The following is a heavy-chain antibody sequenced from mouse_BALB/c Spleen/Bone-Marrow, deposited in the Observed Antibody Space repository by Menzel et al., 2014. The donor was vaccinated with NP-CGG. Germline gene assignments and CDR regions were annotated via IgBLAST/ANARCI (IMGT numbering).Heavy chain of an antibody. CDR2: IDPADGNN. V-gene: IGHV14-3*02. CDR1: GFYIKDNY. D-gene: IGHD6-2*01. CDR3: ARVSPYAMDY. Sequence: EVKLQESGAGLVEPADTVTMTCTASGFYIKDNYMHWVKQTPEQGLGWIGRIDPADGNNKYYPKFQGLATIKEDTSSKTTYLQLRSLTSEDSAVYYGARVSPYAMDYWGQGTSVTVSS. J-gene: IGHJ4*01.